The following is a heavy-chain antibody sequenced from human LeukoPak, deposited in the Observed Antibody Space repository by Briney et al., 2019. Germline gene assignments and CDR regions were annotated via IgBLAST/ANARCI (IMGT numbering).Heavy chain of an antibody. CDR3: AREPLWFGELRRSEGQHAFDI. CDR2: ISSGSINI. D-gene: IGHD3-10*01. Sequence: GGSLRLSCAASGFTFSTYNMNWVRQAPGKGLEWVSYISSGSINIYYADSVKGRFTISRDNAKNSLYLQMNSLRAEDTALYYCAREPLWFGELRRSEGQHAFDIWGQGTMVTVSS. J-gene: IGHJ3*02. CDR1: GFTFSTYN. V-gene: IGHV3-21*04.